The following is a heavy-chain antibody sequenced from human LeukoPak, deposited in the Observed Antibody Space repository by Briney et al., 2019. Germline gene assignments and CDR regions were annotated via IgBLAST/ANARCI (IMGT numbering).Heavy chain of an antibody. CDR2: IYTSGST. J-gene: IGHJ4*02. V-gene: IGHV4-4*09. D-gene: IGHD2-2*01. CDR3: ARHRYCSSTSCSELDY. Sequence: SETLSLTCTVSGGSISSYYWSWIRQPPGKGLEWIGYIYTSGSTNYTPSLKSRVTISVDTSKNQFSLKLSSVTAADTAVYYCARHRYCSSTSCSELDYWGQGTLVTVSS. CDR1: GGSISSYY.